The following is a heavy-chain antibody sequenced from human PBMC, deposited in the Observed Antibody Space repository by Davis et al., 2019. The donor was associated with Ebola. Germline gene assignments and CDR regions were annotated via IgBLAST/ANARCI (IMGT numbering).Heavy chain of an antibody. CDR3: ASGSNYQYYYYGMDV. Sequence: SETLSLTCAVYVGSFSGYYWSWIRQPPGEGLEWIGEINHSGSTKYNPSLMSRVTISADTSKNQFSLKLSSVTAADTAVYYCASGSNYQYYYYGMDVWGQGTTVTVSS. CDR2: INHSGST. CDR1: VGSFSGYY. D-gene: IGHD4-11*01. V-gene: IGHV4-34*01. J-gene: IGHJ6*02.